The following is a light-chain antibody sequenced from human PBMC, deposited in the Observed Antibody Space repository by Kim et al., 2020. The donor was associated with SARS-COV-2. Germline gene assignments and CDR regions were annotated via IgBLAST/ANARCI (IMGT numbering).Light chain of an antibody. Sequence: GQRVTISCTGSSSNIGSNYVYWYQTLPGMAPKLLIYRNNQRPSGVPDRFSGSKSGTSASLAISGLRSEDEADYYCAAWDDSLSGPVFGGGTQLTVL. CDR3: AAWDDSLSGPV. CDR1: SSNIGSNY. V-gene: IGLV1-47*01. J-gene: IGLJ2*01. CDR2: RNN.